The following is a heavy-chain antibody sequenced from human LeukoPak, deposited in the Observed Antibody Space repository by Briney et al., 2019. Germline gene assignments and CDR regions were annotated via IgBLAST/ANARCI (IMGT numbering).Heavy chain of an antibody. CDR3: AKGGVYDSSGYRKYYFDY. CDR1: GFTFSSYA. Sequence: GGSLRLSCAASGFTFSSYAMSWVRQAPGKGLEWVPAISGSGGSTYYADSVKGRFTISRDNSKNTLYLQMNSLRAEDTAVYYCAKGGVYDSSGYRKYYFDYWGQGTLVTVSS. J-gene: IGHJ4*02. CDR2: ISGSGGST. D-gene: IGHD3-22*01. V-gene: IGHV3-23*01.